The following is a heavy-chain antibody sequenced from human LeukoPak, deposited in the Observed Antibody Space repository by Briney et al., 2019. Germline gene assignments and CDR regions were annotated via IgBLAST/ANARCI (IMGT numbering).Heavy chain of an antibody. J-gene: IGHJ6*03. CDR3: ARVRYYGSGSSYYYYYYIDV. Sequence: ASVKVSCKASGYTFTSYDINWVRQATGQGLEWMGWKNPNSGNTGYAQKFQGRVTMTRNTSISTAYMELSSLRSEDTAVYYCARVRYYGSGSSYYYYYYIDVWGKGTTVTVSS. D-gene: IGHD3-10*01. V-gene: IGHV1-8*01. CDR1: GYTFTSYD. CDR2: KNPNSGNT.